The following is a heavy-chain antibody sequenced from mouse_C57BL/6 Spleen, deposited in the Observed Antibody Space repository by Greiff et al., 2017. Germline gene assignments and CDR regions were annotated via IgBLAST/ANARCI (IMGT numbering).Heavy chain of an antibody. J-gene: IGHJ2*01. D-gene: IGHD2-5*01. CDR2: INPYNGGT. Sequence: VQLQEPGPVLVKPGASVKMSCKASGYTFTDYYMNWVKQSHGKSLEWIGVINPYNGGTSYNQKFKGKATLTVDKSSSTAYMELNSLTSEDSAVYYCARRGYSNFYFDYWGQGTTLTVAS. V-gene: IGHV1-19*01. CDR3: ARRGYSNFYFDY. CDR1: GYTFTDYY.